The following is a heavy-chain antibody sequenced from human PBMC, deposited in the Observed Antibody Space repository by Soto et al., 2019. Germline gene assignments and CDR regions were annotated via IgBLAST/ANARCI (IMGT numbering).Heavy chain of an antibody. CDR1: GYSISSGYY. Sequence: SETLSLTCAVSGYSISSGYYWGCIRQPPGKGLEWIGSIYHSGSTYYNPSLKSRVTISVDTSKNQFSLKLSSVTAADTAVYYCARIRYCTNGVCYTREYYFDYWGQGTLVTVSS. D-gene: IGHD2-8*01. CDR3: ARIRYCTNGVCYTREYYFDY. V-gene: IGHV4-38-2*01. CDR2: IYHSGST. J-gene: IGHJ4*02.